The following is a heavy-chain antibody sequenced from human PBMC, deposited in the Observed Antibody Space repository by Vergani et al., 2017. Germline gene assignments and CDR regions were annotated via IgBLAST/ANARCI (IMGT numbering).Heavy chain of an antibody. CDR2: ISYSGSP. CDR1: GGSISSSSYY. V-gene: IGHV4-39*07. D-gene: IGHD1-26*01. J-gene: IGHJ5*02. CDR3: AREIKGSGSTGGWFDP. Sequence: QLQLQESGPGLVKPSETLSLTCTVSGGSISSSSYYWGWIRQPPGKGLEWIGSISYSGSPYYNPSLKSRVPLSVDTSKNQFSLKLSSVTAADTAVYYCAREIKGSGSTGGWFDPWGQGTLVTVSS.